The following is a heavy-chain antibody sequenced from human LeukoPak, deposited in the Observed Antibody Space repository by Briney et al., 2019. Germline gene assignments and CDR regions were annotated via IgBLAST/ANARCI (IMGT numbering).Heavy chain of an antibody. Sequence: GESLKISCKGSGYSFTSYWISWVRQMPGKGLEWMGRIDPSDSYTNYNPSLKSRVTISVDTSKNQFSLKLSSVTAADTAVYYCASRALYSSSWYAFSRYYGMDVWGQGTTVTVSS. CDR1: GYSFTSYW. D-gene: IGHD6-13*01. J-gene: IGHJ6*02. CDR2: IDPSDSYT. CDR3: ASRALYSSSWYAFSRYYGMDV. V-gene: IGHV5-10-1*01.